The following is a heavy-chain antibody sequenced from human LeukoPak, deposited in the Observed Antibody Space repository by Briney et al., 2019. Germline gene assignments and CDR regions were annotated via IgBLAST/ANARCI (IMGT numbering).Heavy chain of an antibody. V-gene: IGHV3-7*03. CDR2: IKHDGRET. CDR3: VSHYYDSSGWSSDM. J-gene: IGHJ3*02. D-gene: IGHD3-22*01. Sequence: GGSLRLSCAASGFTYSVYWMGWVRQAPGKGLEWVADIKHDGRETYHGDFVKGGFTISRENGESSLYLQLNSLRADETALSYCVSHYYDSSGWSSDMWGQGTMVTVS. CDR1: GFTYSVYW.